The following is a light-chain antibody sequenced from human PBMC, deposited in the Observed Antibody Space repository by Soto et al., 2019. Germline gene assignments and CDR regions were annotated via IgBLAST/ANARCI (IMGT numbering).Light chain of an antibody. CDR3: CSYAGSPRYV. CDR2: DVS. CDR1: SSDGGGYNY. V-gene: IGLV2-11*01. J-gene: IGLJ1*01. Sequence: QSALTQPRSVSGSPGQSVSISCTGTSSDGGGYNYVSWYQQHPGKALKVMIYDVSERPSGVPDRFSGSKTGNTASLTISGLQAEDEADYYCCSYAGSPRYVLGAGTKLTVL.